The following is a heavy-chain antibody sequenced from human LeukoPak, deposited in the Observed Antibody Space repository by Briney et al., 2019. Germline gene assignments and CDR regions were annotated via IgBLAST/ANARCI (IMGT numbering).Heavy chain of an antibody. V-gene: IGHV4-30-4*07. CDR3: ARAPYEIWFGVKYWFDP. CDR2: IYYSGST. CDR1: GGSISSGGYS. J-gene: IGHJ5*02. D-gene: IGHD3-10*01. Sequence: TPSETLSLTCAVSGGSISSGGYSWSWIRQPPGKGLEWIGYIYYSGSTYYNPSLKSRVTISVDTSKNQFSLKLSSVTAADTAVYYCARAPYEIWFGVKYWFDPWGQGTLVTVSS.